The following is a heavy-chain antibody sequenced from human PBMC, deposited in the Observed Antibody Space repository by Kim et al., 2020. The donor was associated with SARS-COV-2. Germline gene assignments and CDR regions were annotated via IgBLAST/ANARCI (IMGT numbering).Heavy chain of an antibody. CDR2: DAST. CDR3: VKFGTYPDF. V-gene: IGHV5-10-1*01. J-gene: IGHJ4*02. Sequence: DASTNYSPSFQGHVTISADTSTRTAYLQWSSLKASDTAMYFCVKFGTYPDFWGQGTLVTVSS. D-gene: IGHD1-26*01.